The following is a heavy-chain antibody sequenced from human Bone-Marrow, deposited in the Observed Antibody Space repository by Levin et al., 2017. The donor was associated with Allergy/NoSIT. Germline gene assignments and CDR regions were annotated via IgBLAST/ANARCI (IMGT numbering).Heavy chain of an antibody. D-gene: IGHD2-21*02. Sequence: GGSLRLSCAASGFTFSTYWMTWVRQAPGRGLEWVANINRDGSKNHYVDSVKGRFTISRDNAKNSLYLQMNSLGAEDTAVYYCARDVSPYCGGDCYLDAFDMWGQGTMVTVSS. J-gene: IGHJ3*02. CDR1: GFTFSTYW. CDR3: ARDVSPYCGGDCYLDAFDM. CDR2: INRDGSKN. V-gene: IGHV3-7*01.